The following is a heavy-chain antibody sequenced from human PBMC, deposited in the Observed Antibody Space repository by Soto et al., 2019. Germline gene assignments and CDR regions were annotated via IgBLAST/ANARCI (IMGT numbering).Heavy chain of an antibody. D-gene: IGHD6-19*01. CDR1: GFTFSSYA. CDR2: ISGSGGST. CDR3: AKYRGRIAVAGTHY. Sequence: GGSLRLSCAASGFTFSSYAMSWVRQAPGKGLEWVSAISGSGGSTYYADSVKGRFTISRDNSKNTLYLQMNRLRAEDTAVYYCAKYRGRIAVAGTHYWGQGTLVTVS. V-gene: IGHV3-23*01. J-gene: IGHJ4*02.